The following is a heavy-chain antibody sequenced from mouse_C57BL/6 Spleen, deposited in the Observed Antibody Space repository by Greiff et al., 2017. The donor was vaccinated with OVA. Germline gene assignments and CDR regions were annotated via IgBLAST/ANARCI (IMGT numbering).Heavy chain of an antibody. CDR1: GYTFTSYW. J-gene: IGHJ4*01. Sequence: QVQLKEPGAELVKPGASVKLSCKASGYTFTSYWMPWVHPRPGQGLEWIGEIDPSDSYTNYNQKFTGKATFTVDTSSSTAYMQLSSLTAEDSAVYYCAIRDYYYAMDYWGQGASVTVAS. CDR3: AIRDYYYAMDY. CDR2: IDPSDSYT. V-gene: IGHV1-50*01.